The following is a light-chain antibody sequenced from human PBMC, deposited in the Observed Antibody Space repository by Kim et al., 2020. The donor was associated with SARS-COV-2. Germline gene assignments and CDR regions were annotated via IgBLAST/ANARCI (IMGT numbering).Light chain of an antibody. CDR2: DAS. V-gene: IGKV3D-20*01. Sequence: PGDRATLSCGASQSVDSNSLAWYQQRPGLAPGLLIYDASTRATAVPDRSSGSGSGTDFTLTISRREPEVFAMYYCQQYGRPRTFVQGAKGEI. J-gene: IGKJ1*01. CDR3: QQYGRPRT. CDR1: QSVDSNS.